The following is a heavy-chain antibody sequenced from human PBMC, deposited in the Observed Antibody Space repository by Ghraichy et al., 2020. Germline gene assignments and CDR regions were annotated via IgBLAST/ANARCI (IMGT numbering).Heavy chain of an antibody. CDR2: ISGDGGST. J-gene: IGHJ6*02. CDR1: GFTFDDYA. Sequence: GGSLRLSCAASGFTFDDYAMHWVRQAPGNGLEWVSLISGDGGSTYYADSVKGRFTISRDNSKNSLYLQMNSLRTKDTALYYCAKEDYGDYGHYYYYGMDVWGQGTTVTVSS. D-gene: IGHD4-17*01. CDR3: AKEDYGDYGHYYYYGMDV. V-gene: IGHV3-43*02.